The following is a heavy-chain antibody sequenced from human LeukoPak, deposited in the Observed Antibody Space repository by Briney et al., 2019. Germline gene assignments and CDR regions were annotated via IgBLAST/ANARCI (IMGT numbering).Heavy chain of an antibody. D-gene: IGHD3-10*01. CDR2: IKSKADGETT. Sequence: PGGSLRLSCAASGFSFTNAWMTWVRQAPGKGLEWVGRIKSKADGETTDYAAPVKGRCTMSRDDSKATLYLQMNYVNTEDTAVYYCITDLAITVIRGLIVYWGQGTLVTVYS. J-gene: IGHJ4*02. CDR3: ITDLAITVIRGLIVY. CDR1: GFSFTNAW. V-gene: IGHV3-15*05.